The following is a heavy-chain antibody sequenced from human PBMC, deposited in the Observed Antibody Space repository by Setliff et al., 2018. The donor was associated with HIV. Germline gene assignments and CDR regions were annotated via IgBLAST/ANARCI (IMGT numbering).Heavy chain of an antibody. CDR3: ARSIVPVASGYYYFEY. Sequence: PGGSLRLSCAASGFAFSFYAMNWVRQPPGNGLEWIGSIYHTGSTYYKPSLKSRVTISVDTSKNQFSPRLSSVAAGDTAVYYCARSIVPVASGYYYFEYWGQGTLVTVSS. V-gene: IGHV4-38-2*01. J-gene: IGHJ4*02. CDR1: GFAFSFYA. CDR2: IYHTGST. D-gene: IGHD3-3*01.